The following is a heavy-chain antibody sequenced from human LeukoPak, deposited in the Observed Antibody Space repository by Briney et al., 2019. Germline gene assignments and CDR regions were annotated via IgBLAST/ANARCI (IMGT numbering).Heavy chain of an antibody. Sequence: PSETLSLTCAVYVGSFSNYYWSWVRQPPGKGMEWIGEINHSGSTNYHPSLKSRVTISVDTSKNQFSLKLNSVTAADTAVYDCARTARYFDLWGRGTLVTVSS. J-gene: IGHJ2*01. CDR2: INHSGST. CDR3: ARTARYFDL. V-gene: IGHV4-34*01. CDR1: VGSFSNYY.